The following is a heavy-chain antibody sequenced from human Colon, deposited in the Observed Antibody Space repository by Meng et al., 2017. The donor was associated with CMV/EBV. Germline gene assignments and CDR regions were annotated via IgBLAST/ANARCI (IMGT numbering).Heavy chain of an antibody. V-gene: IGHV3-7*01. J-gene: IGHJ4*02. Sequence: GESLKISCAASAFTFSSYWMSWVRQAPGKGLEWVANIKQDGSKKYYVDSVKGRFTISRDNAKNSLYLQMNSLRAEDTAVYYCARDRKRDAYYVFWSGFSVFDYWGQGTLVTVSS. CDR1: AFTFSSYW. CDR2: IKQDGSKK. CDR3: ARDRKRDAYYVFWSGFSVFDY. D-gene: IGHD3-3*01.